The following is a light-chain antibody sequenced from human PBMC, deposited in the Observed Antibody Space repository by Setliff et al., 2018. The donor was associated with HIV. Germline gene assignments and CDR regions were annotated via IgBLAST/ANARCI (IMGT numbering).Light chain of an antibody. CDR1: SSDIGGYNY. V-gene: IGLV2-14*03. CDR3: SSYTGSATVV. J-gene: IGLJ2*01. CDR2: DVN. Sequence: HSVLAQPASVSGSPGQSITISCTGTSSDIGGYNYVSWYQQHPGKAPKLMIYDVNYRPSGVSYRFSGSKSGNTASLTISGLQAEDEADYYCSSYTGSATVVFGGGTQLTVL.